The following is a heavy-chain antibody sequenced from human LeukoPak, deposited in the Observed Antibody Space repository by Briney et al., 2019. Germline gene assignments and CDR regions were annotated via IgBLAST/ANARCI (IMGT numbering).Heavy chain of an antibody. CDR3: ARDRTRDGYNQGRVFDY. CDR1: GFTFSSYA. J-gene: IGHJ4*02. Sequence: PGGSLRLSCAGSGFTFSSYAMSWVRQAPGNGLEWVSTVSGGDNSYYPDSVKGRFTISRDISKNTLYLQMNSLRAEDTAVYYCARDRTRDGYNQGRVFDYWGQGTLVTVSS. CDR2: VSGGDNS. D-gene: IGHD5-24*01. V-gene: IGHV3-23*01.